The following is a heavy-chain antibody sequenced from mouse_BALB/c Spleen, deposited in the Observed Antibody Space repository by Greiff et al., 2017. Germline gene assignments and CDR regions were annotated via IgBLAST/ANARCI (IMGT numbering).Heavy chain of an antibody. Sequence: QVQLQQSGAELARPGASVKMSCKASGYTFTSYTMHWVKQRPGQGLEWIGYINPSSGYTNYNQKFKDKATLTADKSSSTAYMQLSSLTSEDSAVYYCARGEENWDLPYYYAMDYWGQGTSVTVSS. J-gene: IGHJ4*01. CDR1: GYTFTSYT. V-gene: IGHV1-4*01. CDR2: INPSSGYT. CDR3: ARGEENWDLPYYYAMDY. D-gene: IGHD4-1*01.